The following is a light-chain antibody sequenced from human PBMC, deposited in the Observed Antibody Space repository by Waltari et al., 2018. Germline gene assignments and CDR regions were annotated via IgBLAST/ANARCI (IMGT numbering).Light chain of an antibody. CDR3: QQYNRWPPLT. CDR1: QNIDNN. J-gene: IGKJ4*01. CDR2: GAS. Sequence: EVVMTQSPAALSVSPGERVTHSCKASQNIDNNLAWYQQKPGQSPRLLIYGASTRATGVPARFSGSGSGTDFTLTISSLQSEDCAVFYCQQYNRWPPLTFGGGTKVEIK. V-gene: IGKV3-15*01.